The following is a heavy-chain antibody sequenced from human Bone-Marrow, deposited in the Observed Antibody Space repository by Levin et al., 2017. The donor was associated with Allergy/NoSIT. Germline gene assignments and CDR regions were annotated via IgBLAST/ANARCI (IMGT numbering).Heavy chain of an antibody. Sequence: LSLTCAASGFTFSDHYMDWVRQAPGKGLEWVGRIRNKANSYTTEYAASVKGRFTISRDDSENSLYLQMNSLKTEDTAVYYCARGYCSGGRCYSEDYWGQGTLVTVSS. CDR1: GFTFSDHY. D-gene: IGHD2-15*01. J-gene: IGHJ4*02. CDR2: IRNKANSYTT. V-gene: IGHV3-72*01. CDR3: ARGYCSGGRCYSEDY.